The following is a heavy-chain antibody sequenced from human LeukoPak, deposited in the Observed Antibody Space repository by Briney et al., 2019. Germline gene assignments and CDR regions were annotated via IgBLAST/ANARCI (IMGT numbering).Heavy chain of an antibody. J-gene: IGHJ6*03. CDR1: GDSISGYY. V-gene: IGHV4-4*07. D-gene: IGHD1-1*01. Sequence: PSETLSLTCNVSGDSISGYYWSWIRQPAGKGLECIGRIYSSGSTNYNPPLKSRLTMSVDTSKNQFSLKLSSVTAADTAVYYCARVGGTATTGYYYMDVWGKGTTVTVSS. CDR3: ARVGGTATTGYYYMDV. CDR2: IYSSGST.